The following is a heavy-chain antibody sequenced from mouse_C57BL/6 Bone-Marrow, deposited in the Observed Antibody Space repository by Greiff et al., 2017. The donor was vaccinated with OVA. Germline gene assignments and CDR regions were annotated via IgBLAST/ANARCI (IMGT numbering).Heavy chain of an antibody. CDR2: ISYSGST. CDR1: GYSITSDY. D-gene: IGHD1-1*01. J-gene: IGHJ4*01. V-gene: IGHV3-8*01. Sequence: EVMLVESGPGLAKPSQTLSLTCSVTGYSITSDYWNWIRKFLGNKLEYMGYISYSGSTYYNPSLKSRISITRDTSKNQYYLQLNSVTTEDTATYYCARGITTVVARYYAMDYWGQGTSVTVSS. CDR3: ARGITTVVARYYAMDY.